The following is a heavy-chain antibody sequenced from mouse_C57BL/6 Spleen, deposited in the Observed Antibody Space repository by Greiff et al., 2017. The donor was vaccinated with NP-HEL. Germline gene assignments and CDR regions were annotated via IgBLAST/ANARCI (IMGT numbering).Heavy chain of an antibody. CDR1: GYTFTSYG. Sequence: QVQLKESGAELARPGASVKLSCKASGYTFTSYGISWVKQRTGQGLEWIGEIYPRSGNTYYNEKFKGKATLTADKSSSTAYMELRSLTSEDSAVYFCARTDILRAMDYWGQGTSVTVSS. V-gene: IGHV1-81*01. J-gene: IGHJ4*01. CDR2: IYPRSGNT. CDR3: ARTDILRAMDY. D-gene: IGHD1-1*01.